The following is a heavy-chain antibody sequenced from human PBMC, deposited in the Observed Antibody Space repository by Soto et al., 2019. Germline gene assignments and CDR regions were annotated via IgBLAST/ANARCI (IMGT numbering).Heavy chain of an antibody. Sequence: SETLSLTCTVSGGSISSGGYYWSWIRQHPGKGLEWIGYIYYSGSTYYNPSLKSRVTISVDTSKNQFSLKLSSVTAADTAVYYCARDWGSSGNYXDYWGQGTLVTVSS. D-gene: IGHD6-6*01. CDR1: GGSISSGGYY. CDR2: IYYSGST. V-gene: IGHV4-31*03. CDR3: ARDWGSSGNYXDY. J-gene: IGHJ4*02.